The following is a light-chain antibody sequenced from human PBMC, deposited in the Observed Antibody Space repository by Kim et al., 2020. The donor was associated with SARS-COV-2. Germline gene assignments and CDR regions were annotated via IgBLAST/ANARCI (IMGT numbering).Light chain of an antibody. CDR3: GSYTSSTTLP. V-gene: IGLV2-14*03. CDR1: NSDVGGYNS. CDR2: DVT. J-gene: IGLJ1*01. Sequence: QSVLTQPASVSGSPGQSITISCTGTNSDVGGYNSVSWYQQHPGKAPKLLIYDVTNRPSGVSNRFSGSKSGNTASLTISGLQAEDEADYYCGSYTSSTTLPFGTGTKVTVL.